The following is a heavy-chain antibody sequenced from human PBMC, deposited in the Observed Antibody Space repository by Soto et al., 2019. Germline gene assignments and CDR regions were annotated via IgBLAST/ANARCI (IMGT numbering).Heavy chain of an antibody. CDR3: ASGRAMVRGVRQYNWFDP. Sequence: GASVKVSCKASGYTFTSYAMHWVRQAPGQRLEWMGWINAGNGNTKYSQKFQGRVTITRDTSASTAYMELSSLRSEDTAVYYCASGRAMVRGVRQYNWFDPWGQGTLVTVSS. V-gene: IGHV1-3*01. J-gene: IGHJ5*02. CDR1: GYTFTSYA. CDR2: INAGNGNT. D-gene: IGHD3-10*01.